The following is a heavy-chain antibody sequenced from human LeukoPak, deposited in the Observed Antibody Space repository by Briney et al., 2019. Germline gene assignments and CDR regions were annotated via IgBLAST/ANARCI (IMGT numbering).Heavy chain of an antibody. V-gene: IGHV6-1*01. CDR1: GDSVSSNSAA. CDR3: ARGHSSGWYYFDY. J-gene: IGHJ4*02. D-gene: IGHD6-19*01. Sequence: SQTLSLTCAISGDSVSSNSAAWNWIRQSPSRGLEWLGRTYYRSKWYNDYAVSVKSRITINPDTSKNQFSLKLSSVTAADTAVYYCARGHSSGWYYFDYWGQGTLVTVSS. CDR2: TYYRSKWYN.